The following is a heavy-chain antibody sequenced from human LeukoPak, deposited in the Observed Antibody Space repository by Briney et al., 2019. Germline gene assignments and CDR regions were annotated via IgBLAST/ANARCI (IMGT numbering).Heavy chain of an antibody. CDR1: GFTLSSYA. CDR3: ANGNWNYGGGIDY. V-gene: IGHV3-23*01. J-gene: IGHJ4*02. D-gene: IGHD1-7*01. Sequence: GGSLRLSCAASGFTLSSYAMSWVRQAPGKGLEWVSTISGNGGNTYYADSVKGRFTISRDTSKNTLHLQMNSLRAEDTAVYYCANGNWNYGGGIDYWGQGTLVTVSS. CDR2: ISGNGGNT.